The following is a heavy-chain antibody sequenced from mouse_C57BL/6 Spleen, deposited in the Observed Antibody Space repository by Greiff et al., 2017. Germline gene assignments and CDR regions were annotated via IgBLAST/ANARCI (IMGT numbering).Heavy chain of an antibody. D-gene: IGHD3-3*01. CDR2: IYPGSGST. J-gene: IGHJ2*01. V-gene: IGHV1-55*01. CDR1: GYTFTSYW. CDR3: ARPGTYYFDY. Sequence: QVQLQQPGAELVKPGASVQMYCKASGYTFTSYWITWVKQRPGQGLEWIGDIYPGSGSTNYNEKFKSKATLTVDTSSSTAYMQLSSLTSEDSAVYYCARPGTYYFDYWGQGTTLTVSS.